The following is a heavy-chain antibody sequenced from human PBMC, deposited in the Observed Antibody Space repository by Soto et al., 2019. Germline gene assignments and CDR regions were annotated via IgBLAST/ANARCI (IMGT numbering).Heavy chain of an antibody. D-gene: IGHD1-7*01. CDR3: ARPAQTNLDAFDI. V-gene: IGHV4-31*02. Sequence: WIWIRQHPGKGLEWIGYIYFNGVTYYNPSLTSRVTISVDRSKNQFYVNLTSVTAADTAVYYCARPAQTNLDAFDIWGQGTKVTVSS. CDR2: IYFNGVT. J-gene: IGHJ3*02.